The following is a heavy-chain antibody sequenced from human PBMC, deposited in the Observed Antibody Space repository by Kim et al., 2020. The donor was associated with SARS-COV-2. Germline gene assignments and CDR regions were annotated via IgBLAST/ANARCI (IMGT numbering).Heavy chain of an antibody. CDR1: GYTFTSYG. CDR3: ARDGPSRWFGELSALDY. V-gene: IGHV1-18*04. D-gene: IGHD3-10*01. CDR2: ISAYNGNT. Sequence: ASVKVSCKASGYTFTSYGISWVRQAPGQGLEWMGWISAYNGNTNYAQTLQGRVTMTTDTSTSTAYKELRSLRSDDTAVYYCARDGPSRWFGELSALDYWGQGTLVTVSS. J-gene: IGHJ4*02.